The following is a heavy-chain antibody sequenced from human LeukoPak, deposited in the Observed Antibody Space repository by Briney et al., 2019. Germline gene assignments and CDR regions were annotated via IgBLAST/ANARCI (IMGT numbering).Heavy chain of an antibody. CDR1: GFTFGSYG. J-gene: IGHJ4*02. CDR3: AKDRVGFYYDSSGYYYTGFDY. V-gene: IGHV3-30*02. Sequence: GGSLRLSCAASGFTFGSYGMHWVRQAPGKGLEWVAFIRYDGSNKYYADSVKGRFTISRDNSKNTLYLQMNSLRAEDTAVYYCAKDRVGFYYDSSGYYYTGFDYWGQGTLVTVSS. CDR2: IRYDGSNK. D-gene: IGHD3-22*01.